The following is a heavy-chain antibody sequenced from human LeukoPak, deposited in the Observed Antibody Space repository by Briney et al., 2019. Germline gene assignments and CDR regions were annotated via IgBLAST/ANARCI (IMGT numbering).Heavy chain of an antibody. Sequence: GASVKVSCKASGYTFTGYYMHWVRQAPGQGLEWMGIINPSGGSTSYAQKFQGRVTMTRDMSTSTVYMELSSLRSEDTAVYYCARPIKIAAADTGGSGFDPWGQGTLVTVSS. J-gene: IGHJ5*02. CDR1: GYTFTGYY. CDR2: INPSGGST. CDR3: ARPIKIAAADTGGSGFDP. V-gene: IGHV1-46*01. D-gene: IGHD6-13*01.